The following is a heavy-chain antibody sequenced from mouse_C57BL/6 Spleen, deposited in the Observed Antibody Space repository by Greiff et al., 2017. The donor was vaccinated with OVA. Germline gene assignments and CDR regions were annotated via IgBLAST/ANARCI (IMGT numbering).Heavy chain of an antibody. J-gene: IGHJ1*03. D-gene: IGHD3-2*02. CDR1: GFTFSSYT. CDR3: ARPSSGYWYFDV. V-gene: IGHV5-9*01. Sequence: EVNLVESGGGLVKPGGSLKLSCAASGFTFSSYTMSWVRQTPEKRLEWVATISGGGGNTYYPDSVKGRFTISRDNAKNTLYLQMSSLRSEDTALYYCARPSSGYWYFDVWGTGTTVTVSS. CDR2: ISGGGGNT.